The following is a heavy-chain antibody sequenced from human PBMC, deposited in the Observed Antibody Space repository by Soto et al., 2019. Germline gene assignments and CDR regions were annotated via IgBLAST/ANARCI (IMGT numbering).Heavy chain of an antibody. Sequence: PSETLSLTCTVSGVTMSNGGYSWGWIRQSPGKGLEWLGYISHLETTYYNPSLKSRLSLSIHRPRNQFSLSLGSMTAAAKAVYYGGTRGCYDYFDFWGQGILVTVSS. J-gene: IGHJ4*02. CDR2: ISHLETT. V-gene: IGHV4-30-2*06. D-gene: IGHD3-16*01. CDR3: GTRGCYDYFDF. CDR1: GVTMSNGGYS.